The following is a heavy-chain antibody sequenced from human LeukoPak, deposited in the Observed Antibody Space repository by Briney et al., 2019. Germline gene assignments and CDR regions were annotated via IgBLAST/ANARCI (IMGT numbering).Heavy chain of an antibody. J-gene: IGHJ5*02. Sequence: GGSLRLSCAGSGFIFSSYGIHWVRQAPGKGLEWITLISYDGNKRTYADSVKGRFTISRDNSNHRVFLQMNSLRPEDTAVYYCAKDIRGGSYLDPWGQGTLVSVSS. D-gene: IGHD3-16*02. V-gene: IGHV3-30*18. CDR3: AKDIRGGSYLDP. CDR2: ISYDGNKR. CDR1: GFIFSSYG.